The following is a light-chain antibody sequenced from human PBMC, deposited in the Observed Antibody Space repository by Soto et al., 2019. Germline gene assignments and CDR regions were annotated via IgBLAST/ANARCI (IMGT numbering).Light chain of an antibody. V-gene: IGKV1-12*01. CDR2: AAS. CDR1: QGISSW. CDR3: QHANSFPLT. Sequence: DIQMTQSPSTVSASVGDRVTITCRASQGISSWLVWYQQKPGKAPKLLIYAASSLQSGVPSRFSGSGSGTDFTITISSQQPEDFATYYCQHANSFPLTFGVGTKVDIK. J-gene: IGKJ4*01.